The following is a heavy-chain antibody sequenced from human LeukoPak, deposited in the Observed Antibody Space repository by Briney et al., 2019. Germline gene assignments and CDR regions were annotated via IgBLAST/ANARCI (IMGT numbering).Heavy chain of an antibody. V-gene: IGHV4-31*03. D-gene: IGHD3-16*02. CDR2: IYYSGST. CDR1: GGSISSGGYY. CDR3: ARGVQGDYVWGSYHYFDC. J-gene: IGHJ4*02. Sequence: SETLSLTCTVSGGSISSGGYYWSWIRQHPGKGLEWIGYIYYSGSTYYNPSLKSRVTISVDTSKNQFSLKLSSVTAADTAVYYCARGVQGDYVWGSYHYFDCWGQGTLVTVSS.